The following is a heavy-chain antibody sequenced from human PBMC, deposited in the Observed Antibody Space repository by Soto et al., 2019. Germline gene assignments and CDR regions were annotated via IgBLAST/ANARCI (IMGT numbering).Heavy chain of an antibody. J-gene: IGHJ3*02. Sequence: GGSLRLSCAASGFTFSSYAMHWVRQAPGKGLEWVAVISYDGSNKYYADSVKGRFTIPRANPKNTLYLQINSLRAEDTAVYYCARGARYNSSRNYAFDIWRQGTKVTVSS. CDR2: ISYDGSNK. D-gene: IGHD6-13*01. CDR1: GFTFSSYA. V-gene: IGHV3-30-3*01. CDR3: ARGARYNSSRNYAFDI.